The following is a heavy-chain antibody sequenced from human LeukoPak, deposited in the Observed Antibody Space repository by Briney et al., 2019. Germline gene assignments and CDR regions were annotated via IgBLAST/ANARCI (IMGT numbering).Heavy chain of an antibody. V-gene: IGHV3-53*01. CDR1: GFTVSSNY. CDR2: IYSSGFT. CDR3: YGIRLGDGFDI. Sequence: PGGSLRLSCAASGFTVSSNYMGWVRQAPGKGRELISVIYSSGFTSYADSVKGRFTISRDSSKNTLYLQMNSLRAEDTAVYYCYGIRLGDGFDIWGQRTMVIVSS. D-gene: IGHD3-16*01. J-gene: IGHJ3*02.